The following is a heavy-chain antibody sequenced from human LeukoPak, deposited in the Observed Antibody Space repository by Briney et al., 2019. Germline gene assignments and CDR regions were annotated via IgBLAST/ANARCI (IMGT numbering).Heavy chain of an antibody. CDR2: ISSSSSYI. Sequence: GGSLRLSCAASGFTFSSYSMNWVRQAPGKGLEWVSSISSSSSYIYYADSVKGRFTISRDNAKNSLYLQMNSLRAEDTAVYYCAKSPGTYSYFYAMDVWGQGTTVTVSS. V-gene: IGHV3-21*01. D-gene: IGHD1-26*01. J-gene: IGHJ6*02. CDR3: AKSPGTYSYFYAMDV. CDR1: GFTFSSYS.